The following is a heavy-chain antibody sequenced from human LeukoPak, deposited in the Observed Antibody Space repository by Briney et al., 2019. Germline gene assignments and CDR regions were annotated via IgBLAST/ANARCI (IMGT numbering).Heavy chain of an antibody. J-gene: IGHJ4*02. D-gene: IGHD5-18*01. V-gene: IGHV4-59*01. Sequence: SETLSLTCTVSGGSISSYYWSWIRQPPGKGLEWIGYIYYSGSTNYNPSLKSRVTISVDASKNQFSLKLSSVTAADTAVYYCASSQTPGYSYGQDYWGQGTLVTVSS. CDR3: ASSQTPGYSYGQDY. CDR1: GGSISSYY. CDR2: IYYSGST.